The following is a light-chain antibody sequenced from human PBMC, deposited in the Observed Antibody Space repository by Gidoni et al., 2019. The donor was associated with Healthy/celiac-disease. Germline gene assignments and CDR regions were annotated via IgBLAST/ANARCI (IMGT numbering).Light chain of an antibody. CDR1: QGISNY. J-gene: IGKJ4*01. V-gene: IGKV1-27*01. Sequence: DLPMTPSPSSLSASVGDRVNITCRASQGISNYLAWYQQKPGKVPKLLIYAASTLQSGVPSRFSGSGSGTDFTLTISSLQPEDVATYYCQKYNSAPLTFGGGTKVEIK. CDR2: AAS. CDR3: QKYNSAPLT.